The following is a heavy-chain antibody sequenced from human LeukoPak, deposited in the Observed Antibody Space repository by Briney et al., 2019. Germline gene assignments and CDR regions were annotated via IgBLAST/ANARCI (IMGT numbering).Heavy chain of an antibody. V-gene: IGHV3-7*01. CDR1: GFTFSRYW. D-gene: IGHD6-6*01. CDR3: ARIGYSSSSFDY. Sequence: GGSLRLSCVASGFTFSRYWMSWVRQAPGKGLEWVANIKEDGNQIYYVDSLKGRFTISRDNAKKSVYLQMNSLRAEDTAVYYCARIGYSSSSFDYWGQGTLVTVSS. CDR2: IKEDGNQI. J-gene: IGHJ4*02.